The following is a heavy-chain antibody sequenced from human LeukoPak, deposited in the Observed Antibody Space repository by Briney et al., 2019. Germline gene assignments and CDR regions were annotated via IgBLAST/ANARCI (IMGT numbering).Heavy chain of an antibody. CDR1: GFTFSSYS. CDR2: ISSSSSYI. D-gene: IGHD3-10*01. CDR3: ARGGPGPISYFDY. J-gene: IGHJ4*02. V-gene: IGHV3-21*01. Sequence: PGGSLRLSCAASGFTFSSYSMNWVRQAPGKGLEWVSSISSSSSYIYYADSVKGRFTISRDNAKNSLYLQMNRLRAEDTAVYYCARGGPGPISYFDYWGQGTLVTVSS.